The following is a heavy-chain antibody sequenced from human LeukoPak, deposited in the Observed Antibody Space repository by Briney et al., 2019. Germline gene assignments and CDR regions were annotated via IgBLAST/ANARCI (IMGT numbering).Heavy chain of an antibody. D-gene: IGHD6-6*01. V-gene: IGHV3-74*01. CDR3: ARGPDSNWSGLDS. CDR2: ISPTGSTT. J-gene: IGHJ4*02. Sequence: GGSLRLSCTASGFSFSGHWMHWARQLPGKGLVWVSRISPTGSTTSYADSVKGRFTVSRDNAKNTLYLQVNNLRAEDTAVYYCARGPDSNWSGLDSWGQGTLLTVSS. CDR1: GFSFSGHW.